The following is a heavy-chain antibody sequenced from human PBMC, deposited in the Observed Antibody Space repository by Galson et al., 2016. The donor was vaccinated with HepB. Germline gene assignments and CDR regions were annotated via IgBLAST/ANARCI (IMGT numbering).Heavy chain of an antibody. D-gene: IGHD2-2*01. CDR1: GFTFSDYW. CDR2: INQDGTAE. Sequence: SLRLSCAASGFTFSDYWMSWLRQAPGKGLEWVANINQDGTAEYYLDSVKGRSTIARDNAKDSLYLQMNSLRAEDTAVYYCAKPIPSPGTWNFASWGQGTLVSVSS. CDR3: AKPIPSPGTWNFAS. V-gene: IGHV3-7*03. J-gene: IGHJ4*02.